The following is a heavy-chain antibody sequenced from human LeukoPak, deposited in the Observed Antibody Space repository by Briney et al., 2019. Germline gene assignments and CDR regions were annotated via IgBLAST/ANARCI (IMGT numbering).Heavy chain of an antibody. V-gene: IGHV4-39*01. D-gene: IGHD6-19*01. Sequence: SETLSLTCTVSGGSISSSSYYWGWIRQPPGKGLEWIGSIYYSGSTYYNPSLKSRVTISVDTSKNQFSLKLSSVTAADTAVYYCARARVRGAVAGQVFDYWGQGTLVTVSS. CDR3: ARARVRGAVAGQVFDY. CDR1: GGSISSSSYY. CDR2: IYYSGST. J-gene: IGHJ4*02.